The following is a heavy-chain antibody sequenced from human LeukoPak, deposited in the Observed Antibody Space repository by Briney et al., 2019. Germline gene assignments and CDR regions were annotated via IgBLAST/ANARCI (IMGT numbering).Heavy chain of an antibody. J-gene: IGHJ4*02. CDR1: GFTFSSYG. Sequence: GGSLRLSCAASGFTFSSYGMHWVRQAPGKGLEWVAVIWYDGSNKYYADSVKGRFTISRDNSKNTLYQQMNSLRAEDTAVYYCARGGGSYLYYFDYWGQGTLVTVSS. D-gene: IGHD1-26*01. V-gene: IGHV3-33*01. CDR2: IWYDGSNK. CDR3: ARGGGSYLYYFDY.